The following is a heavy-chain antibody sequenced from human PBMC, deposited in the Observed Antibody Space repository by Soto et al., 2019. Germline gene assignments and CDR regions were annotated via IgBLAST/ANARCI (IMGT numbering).Heavy chain of an antibody. Sequence: QLQLQESGPGLVKPSETLSLTCTVSGGSISSSSYYWAWIHQPPGKGLEWIGSIYYGGSTYYNPSLKSRVTISVDTSKNQFSLKLSSVTAADTAVYYCARPSLNYGMDVWGQGTTVTVSS. V-gene: IGHV4-39*01. CDR2: IYYGGST. CDR1: GGSISSSSYY. CDR3: ARPSLNYGMDV. J-gene: IGHJ6*02.